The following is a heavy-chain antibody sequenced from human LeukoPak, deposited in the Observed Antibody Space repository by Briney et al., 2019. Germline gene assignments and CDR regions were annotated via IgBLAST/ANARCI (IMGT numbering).Heavy chain of an antibody. CDR1: GGSFSGYY. CDR3: ARTAVADNWFDP. D-gene: IGHD6-19*01. V-gene: IGHV4-34*01. J-gene: IGHJ5*02. Sequence: SETPSLTCAVYGGSFSGYYWSWIRQPPGKGLEWIGEINHSGSTNYNPSLKSRVTISVDSSKNQFSLKLTSVTAADTAVYYCARTAVADNWFDPWGQGTLVTVSS. CDR2: INHSGST.